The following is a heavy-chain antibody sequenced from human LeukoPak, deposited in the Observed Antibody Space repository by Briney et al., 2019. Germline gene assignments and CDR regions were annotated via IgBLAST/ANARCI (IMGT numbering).Heavy chain of an antibody. CDR3: ASLQPLLYYYYYYMDV. J-gene: IGHJ6*03. Sequence: GGSLRLSCAASGFTFSSYSMNWVRQAPGKGLEWVASISSGSSYIYYADSVKGRFTISRDNAKNSLYQQMNSLRAEDTAVYYCASLQPLLYYYYYYMDVWGKGTTVTVSS. V-gene: IGHV3-21*06. CDR1: GFTFSSYS. CDR2: ISSGSSYI. D-gene: IGHD2-21*02.